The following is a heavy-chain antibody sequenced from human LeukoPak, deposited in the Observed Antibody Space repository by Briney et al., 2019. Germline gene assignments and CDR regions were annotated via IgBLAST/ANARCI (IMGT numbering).Heavy chain of an antibody. CDR2: INTNTGNP. J-gene: IGHJ4*02. CDR3: ARAHEASGYCSGGSCYSVEVLLGY. Sequence: ASVKVSCKASGYTFTSYAMNWVRQAPGQGLEWMGWINTNTGNPTYAQGFTGRFVFSLDTSVSTAYLQISSLKAEDTAVYYCARAHEASGYCSGGSCYSVEVLLGYWGQGTLVTVSS. V-gene: IGHV7-4-1*02. D-gene: IGHD2-15*01. CDR1: GYTFTSYA.